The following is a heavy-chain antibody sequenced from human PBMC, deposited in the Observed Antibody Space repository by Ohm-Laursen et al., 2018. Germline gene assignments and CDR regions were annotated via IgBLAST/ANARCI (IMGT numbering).Heavy chain of an antibody. V-gene: IGHV4-59*08. Sequence: TLSLTCTVSGGSISSYYWSWIRQPPGKGLEWLGYIYYSGSTNYNPSLKSQVTISVDTSKNQFSRKLSFVTAADTAVYYCARQEYSSSSPFDYWGQGTLVTVSS. CDR2: IYYSGST. CDR3: ARQEYSSSSPFDY. J-gene: IGHJ4*02. D-gene: IGHD6-6*01. CDR1: GGSISSYY.